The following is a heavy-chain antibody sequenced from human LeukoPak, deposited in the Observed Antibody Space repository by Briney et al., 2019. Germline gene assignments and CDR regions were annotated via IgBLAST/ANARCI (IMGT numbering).Heavy chain of an antibody. CDR3: ARHALEYGSGSYYLNFDY. Sequence: SETLSLTCTVSGGSISSYYWSWVRQPPGKGLEWVGYIYYSGSTNYNPSLKSRVTISVDTSKNQFSLKLSSVTAADTAVYYCARHALEYGSGSYYLNFDYWGQGTLVTVSS. D-gene: IGHD3-10*01. J-gene: IGHJ4*02. CDR1: GGSISSYY. CDR2: IYYSGST. V-gene: IGHV4-59*08.